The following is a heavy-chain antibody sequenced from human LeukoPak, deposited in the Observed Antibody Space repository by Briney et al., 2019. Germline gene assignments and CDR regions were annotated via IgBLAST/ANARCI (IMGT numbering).Heavy chain of an antibody. CDR1: GRSISSYY. CDR3: ARVGRYDFWYYFDY. J-gene: IGHJ4*02. CDR2: IYTSGST. D-gene: IGHD3-3*01. V-gene: IGHV4-4*07. Sequence: SETLSLTCTVSGRSISSYYWSWIPPPAGKGLEWMGLIYTSGSTNYNPYLKSRVTMSVDTSKNQFSLKLSSVTAADTAVYYCARVGRYDFWYYFDYWGQGTLVTVSS.